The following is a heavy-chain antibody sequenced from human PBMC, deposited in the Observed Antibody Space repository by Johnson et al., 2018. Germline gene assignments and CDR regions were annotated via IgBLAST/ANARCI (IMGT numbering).Heavy chain of an antibody. J-gene: IGHJ6*03. Sequence: QVQLVESGGGVVQPGRSLRLSCAASGFTFSSYGMHWVRQAPGKGLEWVAVISYDGSNKYYADSVKGRFTISRDNSKNTLYLQMNSLRAEDTAVYYCAATDPYYYYYMDVWGKGTTVTVSS. CDR2: ISYDGSNK. CDR1: GFTFSSYG. CDR3: AATDPYYYYYMDV. V-gene: IGHV3-30*03. D-gene: IGHD4-11*01.